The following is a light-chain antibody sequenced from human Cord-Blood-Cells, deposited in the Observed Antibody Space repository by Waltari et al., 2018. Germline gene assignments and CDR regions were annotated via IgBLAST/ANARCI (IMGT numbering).Light chain of an antibody. CDR2: GVS. CDR3: QQYNNWPPLT. CDR1: QRVSSN. J-gene: IGKJ4*01. V-gene: IGKV3-15*01. Sequence: EIVMTQSPATLSVSPGERATLSCRASQRVSSNLAWYQQKPGQAPRLLIYGVSTRATGIPARFSGSGSGTEFTLTISSLQSEDFAVYYCQQYNNWPPLTFGGGTKVEIK.